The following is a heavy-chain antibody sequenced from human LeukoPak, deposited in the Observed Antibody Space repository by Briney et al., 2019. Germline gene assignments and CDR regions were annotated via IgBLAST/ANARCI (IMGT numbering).Heavy chain of an antibody. D-gene: IGHD3-10*01. CDR1: GFTFSSNW. Sequence: GGSLRLSCGASGFTFSSNWMSWVGKAPGKGLEWVANIKQDGSEKYYVDSVKGRFTISRDNAKNSLYLQMHSLKAEDTAVYYCARDPYGSGGYYDYWGQGTLVTVSS. CDR2: IKQDGSEK. CDR3: ARDPYGSGGYYDY. V-gene: IGHV3-7*01. J-gene: IGHJ4*02.